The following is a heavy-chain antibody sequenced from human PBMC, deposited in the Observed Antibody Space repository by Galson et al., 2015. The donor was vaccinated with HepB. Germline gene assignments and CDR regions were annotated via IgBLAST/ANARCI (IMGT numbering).Heavy chain of an antibody. CDR2: INAGNGDT. CDR1: GYTFSSYA. D-gene: IGHD3-10*01. V-gene: IGHV1-3*01. J-gene: IGHJ3*01. Sequence: SVKVSCKASGYTFSSYAMHWVRQAPGQRLEWMGWINAGNGDTKSSRKFQGTVTITRDTSATTTYMELSSLRSEDSAVYYCARGYYYGSGDIDRWAFDVWGQGTMVTVSS. CDR3: ARGYYYGSGDIDRWAFDV.